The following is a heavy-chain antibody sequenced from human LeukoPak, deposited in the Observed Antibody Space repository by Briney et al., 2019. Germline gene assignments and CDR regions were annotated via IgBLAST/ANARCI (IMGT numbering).Heavy chain of an antibody. D-gene: IGHD2-15*01. Sequence: GGSLRLSRAASGFTFSSYSMNWVRQAPGKGLEWVSSITTSSNYIYYADSLKGRFTISRDNPRNSLYLQMNSLRAEDTAVYYCARELFATRAFDYWGQGTLVTVSS. CDR3: ARELFATRAFDY. J-gene: IGHJ4*02. CDR1: GFTFSSYS. CDR2: ITTSSNYI. V-gene: IGHV3-21*01.